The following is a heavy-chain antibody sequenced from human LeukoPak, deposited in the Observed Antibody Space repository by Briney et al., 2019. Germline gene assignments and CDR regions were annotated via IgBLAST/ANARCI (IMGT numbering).Heavy chain of an antibody. CDR3: ARNLAYNAFDI. J-gene: IGHJ3*02. Sequence: GGSLRLSXAASGFTFSSSWMTWVRQPLGKGLEYVANIKEDGSQMHYEDSLKGRFTISRDNVKNSLYLQMDSLRAEDSAVYFCARNLAYNAFDIWGQGTVVTVSS. D-gene: IGHD1-1*01. CDR1: GFTFSSSW. V-gene: IGHV3-7*01. CDR2: IKEDGSQM.